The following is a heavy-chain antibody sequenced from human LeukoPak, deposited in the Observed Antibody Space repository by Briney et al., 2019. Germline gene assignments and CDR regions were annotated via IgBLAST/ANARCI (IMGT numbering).Heavy chain of an antibody. D-gene: IGHD2-8*01. CDR2: ISFDGSNK. J-gene: IGHJ5*02. Sequence: GRSLRLSCAASGFTFSSYAMHWVRQAPGKGLEWVAVISFDGSNKYYADSVKGRFTISRDNSKNTLYLQMNSLRAEDTAVYYCARDLMPTRLPLGWFDPWGQGTLVTVSS. V-gene: IGHV3-30-3*01. CDR1: GFTFSSYA. CDR3: ARDLMPTRLPLGWFDP.